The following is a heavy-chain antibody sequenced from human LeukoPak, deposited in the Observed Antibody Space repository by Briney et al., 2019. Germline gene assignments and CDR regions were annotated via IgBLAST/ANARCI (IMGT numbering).Heavy chain of an antibody. CDR2: ISSSGSTI. V-gene: IGHV3-48*03. Sequence: GGSLRLSCAASGFTFSSYEMNWVRQAPGKGLEWVSYISSSGSTIYYADSVKGRFTISRDNSKNTLYLQMNSLRAEDTAVYYCAKSPGSSGYHPVLDYWGQGTLVTVSS. CDR3: AKSPGSSGYHPVLDY. CDR1: GFTFSSYE. J-gene: IGHJ4*02. D-gene: IGHD3-22*01.